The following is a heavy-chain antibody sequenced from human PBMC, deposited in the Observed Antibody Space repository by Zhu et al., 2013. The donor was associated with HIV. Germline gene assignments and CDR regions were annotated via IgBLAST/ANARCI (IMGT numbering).Heavy chain of an antibody. V-gene: IGHV1-2*02. CDR1: GYTFIGHY. J-gene: IGHJ4*02. CDR2: INPNSGGS. Sequence: QVQLMQSGAEVKKPGASVNVSCKASGYTFIGHYIHWVRQIPGQGLEWMGWINPNSGGSKCAQKFQGRVTMTRDTSISTAYMELSRLRSDDTAVYYCARSLVGPTPFRYWGQGTLVTVSS. D-gene: IGHD1-26*01. CDR3: ARSLVGPTPFRY.